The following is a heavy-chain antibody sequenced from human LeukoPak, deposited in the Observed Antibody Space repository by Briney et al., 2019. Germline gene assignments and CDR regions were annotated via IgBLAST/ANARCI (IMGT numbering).Heavy chain of an antibody. CDR1: GYTFTSHV. CDR3: ASSEISGRIDY. J-gene: IGHJ4*02. D-gene: IGHD3-10*01. Sequence: AASVKVSCKASGYTFTSHVINWVRQAPGQGLEWMGIINPSGGSTSYAQKFQGRVTMTRDTSTSTVYMELSSLRSEDTAMYYCASSEISGRIDYWGQGTLVTVSS. CDR2: INPSGGST. V-gene: IGHV1-46*01.